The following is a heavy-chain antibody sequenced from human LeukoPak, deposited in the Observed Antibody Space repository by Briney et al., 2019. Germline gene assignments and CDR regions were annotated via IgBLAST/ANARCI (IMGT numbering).Heavy chain of an antibody. CDR1: GGSISNYY. CDR3: ARLGGSYYGWFDP. D-gene: IGHD1-26*01. J-gene: IGHJ5*02. V-gene: IGHV4-4*09. CDR2: IYTSGST. Sequence: SETLSLTCTVSGGSISNYYWSWIRQPPGKGLEWIGYIYTSGSTNYNPSLKSRVTISVDTSKNQFSLKLSSVTAADTAVYYCARLGGSYYGWFDPWGQGTLVTVSS.